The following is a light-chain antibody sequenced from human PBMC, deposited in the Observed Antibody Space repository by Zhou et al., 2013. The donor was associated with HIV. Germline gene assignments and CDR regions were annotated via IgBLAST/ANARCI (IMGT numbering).Light chain of an antibody. CDR3: QQRSNWPRT. CDR2: GAT. Sequence: QSPATLSLSPGERATVSCRASQTVSSNLAWYQQKPGQAPRLLIYGATTRATGVPARFSGYGSGTEFTLTISSLQPEDFAVYYCQQRSNWPRTFGQGTKLQI. V-gene: IGKV3-11*01. J-gene: IGKJ2*01. CDR1: QTVSSN.